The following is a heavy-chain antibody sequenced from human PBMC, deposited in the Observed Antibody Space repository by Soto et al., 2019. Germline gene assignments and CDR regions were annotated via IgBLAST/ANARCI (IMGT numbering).Heavy chain of an antibody. CDR3: ARHVSAVGRRGYFDF. J-gene: IGHJ4*02. V-gene: IGHV4-31*03. CDR1: GGSMSTSAYY. Sequence: QVQLQESGPGLVKPSETLSLTCTVSGGSMSTSAYYWSWIRQHPGKGPEWIGYIYYSGTTFYNPSLMSRATISVDTSKNQFSLKMTSVTAADTAIYYCARHVSAVGRRGYFDFWGRGTRVTVSS. D-gene: IGHD5-18*01. CDR2: IYYSGTT.